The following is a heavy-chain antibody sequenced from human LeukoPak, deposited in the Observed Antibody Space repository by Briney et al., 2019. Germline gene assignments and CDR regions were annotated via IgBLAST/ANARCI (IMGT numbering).Heavy chain of an antibody. Sequence: GASVKVSCKASGGTFSSYAISWVRQAPGQGLEWMGGIIPIFGTANYAQKFQGRVTITTDESTSTAYMELSSLRSEDTAVYYCARVLENYWYSSSYDAFDIWGQGTMVTVSS. CDR1: GGTFSSYA. J-gene: IGHJ3*02. V-gene: IGHV1-69*05. CDR2: IIPIFGTA. CDR3: ARVLENYWYSSSYDAFDI. D-gene: IGHD6-13*01.